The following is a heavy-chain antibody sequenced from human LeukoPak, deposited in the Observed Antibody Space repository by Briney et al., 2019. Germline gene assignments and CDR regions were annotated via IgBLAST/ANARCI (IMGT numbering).Heavy chain of an antibody. CDR3: ARSPYSGSYYYYYGMDV. CDR2: IYPGDSDT. V-gene: IGHV5-51*01. J-gene: IGHJ6*02. CDR1: GYSFTSYR. Sequence: GESLKISCKGSGYSFTSYRIGWVRQMPGKGLEWMGIIYPGDSDTRYSPSFQGQVTISADKSISTAYLQWSSLKASDTAMYYCARSPYSGSYYYYYGMDVWGQGTTVTVSS. D-gene: IGHD1-26*01.